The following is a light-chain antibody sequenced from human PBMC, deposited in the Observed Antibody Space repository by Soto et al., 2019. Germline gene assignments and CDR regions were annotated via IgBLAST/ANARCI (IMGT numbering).Light chain of an antibody. Sequence: AIQMTQSPSSLCASVGDSVILTCRASQAIRNDVGWYQQKPGKAPKLLSYAASTLQRGGPSRFSGSGSGADFTLTIRSLQPEDSATYCCHHDYSDPLTFGQGTNVDIK. CDR2: AAS. CDR1: QAIRND. V-gene: IGKV1-6*01. J-gene: IGKJ3*01. CDR3: HHDYSDPLT.